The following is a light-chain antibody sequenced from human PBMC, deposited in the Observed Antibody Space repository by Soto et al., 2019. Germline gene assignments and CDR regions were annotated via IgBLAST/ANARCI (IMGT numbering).Light chain of an antibody. CDR3: QQYNSYPWDT. J-gene: IGKJ5*01. CDR2: KAS. V-gene: IGKV1-5*03. Sequence: DIQMTQSPSTLSASVGDRVTITCRASQTISSWLAWYQQRPGKAPKLLIYKASSLESGVPSRFSGSGSGTEFTLTISSLQPDDFATYYCQQYNSYPWDTFGQGTRLKIK. CDR1: QTISSW.